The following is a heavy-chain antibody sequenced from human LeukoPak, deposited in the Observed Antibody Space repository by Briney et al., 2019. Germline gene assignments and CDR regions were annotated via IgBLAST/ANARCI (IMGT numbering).Heavy chain of an antibody. CDR2: IKQDGSEK. V-gene: IGHV3-7*01. J-gene: IGHJ4*02. CDR1: GFTFSSSW. Sequence: PGGSLRLSCAASGFTFSSSWMNWVRQAPGKGLEWVANIKQDGSEKYYVDSVKGRFTISRDNAKNSLYLQMNSPRAEDTAVYYCARASLLSLPDYWGQGTLVTVSS. D-gene: IGHD3-10*01. CDR3: ARASLLSLPDY.